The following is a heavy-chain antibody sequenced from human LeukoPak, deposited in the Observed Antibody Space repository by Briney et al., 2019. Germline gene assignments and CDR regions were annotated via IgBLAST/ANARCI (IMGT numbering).Heavy chain of an antibody. CDR1: GFTFSSYA. J-gene: IGHJ3*02. V-gene: IGHV3-23*01. D-gene: IGHD3-22*01. CDR2: ISGSGGST. Sequence: PGGSLRLSCAASGFTFSSYAMSWVRQAPGKGLEWVSAISGSGGSTYYADSVKGRFTISRDNSKNTLYLQMNNLRAEDTAVYYCAKDPYDSSGYYYGDAFDIWGQGTMVTVSS. CDR3: AKDPYDSSGYYYGDAFDI.